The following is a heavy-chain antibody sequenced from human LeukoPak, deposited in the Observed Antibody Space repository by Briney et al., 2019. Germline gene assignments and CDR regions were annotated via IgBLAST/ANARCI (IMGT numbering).Heavy chain of an antibody. D-gene: IGHD2-2*03. V-gene: IGHV3-23*01. J-gene: IGHJ6*02. Sequence: GGSLRLSCAASGFTFSSYAMSWVRQAPGKGLEWVSAISGSGGSTYYADSVKGRFTISRDNAKNSLYLQMNSLRAEDTAVYYCARVGGYCSSTSCYDYYYYGMDVWGQGTTVTASS. CDR3: ARVGGYCSSTSCYDYYYYGMDV. CDR2: ISGSGGST. CDR1: GFTFSSYA.